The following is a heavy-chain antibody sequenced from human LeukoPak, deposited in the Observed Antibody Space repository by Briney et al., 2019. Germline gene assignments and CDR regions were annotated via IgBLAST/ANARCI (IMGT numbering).Heavy chain of an antibody. CDR1: GFTFSSYE. V-gene: IGHV3-48*03. CDR3: ARVAINDYGDYFDY. J-gene: IGHJ4*02. CDR2: ITTSGTTL. D-gene: IGHD4-17*01. Sequence: GGSLRLSCAASGFTFSSYEMNWVRQAPGKGLEWISYITTSGTTLDYADSVKGRFTISRDNAKNSLYLQMNSLRAEDTAVYYCARVAINDYGDYFDYWGQGTLVTVSS.